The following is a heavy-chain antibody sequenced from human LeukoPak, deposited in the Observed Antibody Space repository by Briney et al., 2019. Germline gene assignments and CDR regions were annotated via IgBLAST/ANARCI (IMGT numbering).Heavy chain of an antibody. Sequence: PRGSLRFSCAASGFTFSSYAMTWVRQAPDKGLEWVSAISGSDGSTYYVDSVKGRFTISRDDSQNTLYLQMNSLSAEDTAVYYCAKVETSGGANCYALDYWGQGTLVTVSS. CDR1: GFTFSSYA. V-gene: IGHV3-23*01. CDR3: AKVETSGGANCYALDY. CDR2: ISGSDGST. D-gene: IGHD2-2*01. J-gene: IGHJ4*02.